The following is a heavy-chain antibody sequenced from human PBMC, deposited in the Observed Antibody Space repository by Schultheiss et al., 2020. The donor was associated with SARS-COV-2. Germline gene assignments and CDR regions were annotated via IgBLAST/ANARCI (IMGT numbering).Heavy chain of an antibody. V-gene: IGHV3-66*01. Sequence: GESLKISCAASGFTFSSYSMNWVRQAPGKGLEWVSVIYSGGSTYYADSVKGRFTISRDNSKNTLYLQMNSLRAEDTAVYYCARATEGGYYDSSGYYYYYYGMDVWGQGTTVTVSS. CDR3: ARATEGGYYDSSGYYYYYYGMDV. CDR1: GFTFSSYS. J-gene: IGHJ6*02. CDR2: IYSGGST. D-gene: IGHD3-22*01.